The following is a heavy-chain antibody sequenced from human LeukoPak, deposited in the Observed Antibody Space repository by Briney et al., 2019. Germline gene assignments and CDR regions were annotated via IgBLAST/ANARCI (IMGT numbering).Heavy chain of an antibody. D-gene: IGHD5-18*01. J-gene: IGHJ4*02. CDR2: IYTSGGT. Sequence: SQTLSLTCTVSGGSISSGSYYWSWIRQPAGKGLEWIGRIYTSGGTNYNPSLKSRVTISVDTSKNQFSLKLSSVTAADTAVYYCARDSTAMVTAFDYWGQGTLVTVSS. CDR1: GGSISSGSYY. CDR3: ARDSTAMVTAFDY. V-gene: IGHV4-61*02.